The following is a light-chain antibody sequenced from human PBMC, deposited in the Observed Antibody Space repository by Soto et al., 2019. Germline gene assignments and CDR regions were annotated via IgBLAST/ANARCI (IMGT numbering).Light chain of an antibody. J-gene: IGKJ5*01. CDR2: DAS. CDR3: QQRSNWPPIT. Sequence: EIVLTQSPATLSLSPGERATISCRASQSVSSYLAWYQQKPGQAPRLLIYDASNRATGIPARFSGSGSGTDLTLTISSLEPEDFAVYYCQQRSNWPPITFGQGTRLEIK. CDR1: QSVSSY. V-gene: IGKV3-11*01.